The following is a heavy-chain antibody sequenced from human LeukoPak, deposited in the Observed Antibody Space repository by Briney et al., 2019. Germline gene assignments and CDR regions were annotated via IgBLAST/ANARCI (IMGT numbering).Heavy chain of an antibody. Sequence: GGSLRLSCAASGFTFSDHYIDWVRQAPGKGLEWVAVIPYDGSNKYYADSVKGRFTISRDNSKNTLYLQMNSLRAEDTAVYYCANLATVTTRGVFDIWGQGTMVTISS. CDR2: IPYDGSNK. CDR1: GFTFSDHY. CDR3: ANLATVTTRGVFDI. J-gene: IGHJ3*02. V-gene: IGHV3-30*18. D-gene: IGHD4-17*01.